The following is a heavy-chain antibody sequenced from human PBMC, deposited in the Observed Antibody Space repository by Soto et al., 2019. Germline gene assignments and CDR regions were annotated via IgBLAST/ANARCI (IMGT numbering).Heavy chain of an antibody. CDR1: GYSISSGYY. D-gene: IGHD6-19*01. CDR2: IYHSGST. J-gene: IGHJ4*02. V-gene: IGHV4-38-2*01. Sequence: SETLSLTCAVSGYSISSGYYWGWIRQPPGKGLEWIGSIYHSGSTYYNPSLKSRVTIPVDTSKNQFSLKLSSVTAADTAVYYCARGQIAVAGTFGYWGQGTLVTVSS. CDR3: ARGQIAVAGTFGY.